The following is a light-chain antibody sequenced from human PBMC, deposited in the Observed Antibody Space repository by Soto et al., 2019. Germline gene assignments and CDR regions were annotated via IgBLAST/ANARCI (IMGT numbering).Light chain of an antibody. V-gene: IGLV2-11*01. CDR1: SSDVGGSNF. Sequence: QSVLTQPRSVSGSPGQSVTISCTGSSSDVGGSNFVSWYQQHPVKAPKLVIYDVSKRPSGVPDRFSGSKSGNTASLTISELQAEDEADYYCCSYAGNSLWVFGGGTKLTVL. CDR3: CSYAGNSLWV. J-gene: IGLJ3*02. CDR2: DVS.